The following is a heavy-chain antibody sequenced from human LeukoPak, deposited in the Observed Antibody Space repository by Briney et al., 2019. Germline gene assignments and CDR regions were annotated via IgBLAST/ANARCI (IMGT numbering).Heavy chain of an antibody. CDR2: IYYSGST. CDR1: GHSISSYY. CDR3: ARDREGIAVDY. J-gene: IGHJ4*02. V-gene: IGHV4-59*01. D-gene: IGHD6-13*01. Sequence: SDPQSLPCTLSGHSISSYYGSWTRQPPGKGLEWIGYIYYSGSTNYNPSLKSRVTISVDTSKNQFSRKLSSVTAADTAVYYCARDREGIAVDYWGQGTLVTVSS.